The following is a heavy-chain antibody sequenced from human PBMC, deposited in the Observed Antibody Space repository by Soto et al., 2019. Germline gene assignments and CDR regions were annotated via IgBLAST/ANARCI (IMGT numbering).Heavy chain of an antibody. J-gene: IGHJ4*02. V-gene: IGHV1-69*06. CDR2: IIPIFGTA. Sequence: SVKVSCKASGGTFSSYAISWVRQAPGQGLEWMGGIIPIFGTANYAQKFQGRVTITADKSTSTAYMELSSLRSEDTAVYYCARSPRITSSGYYLSYFDYWGQGTLVTVSS. D-gene: IGHD3-22*01. CDR1: GGTFSSYA. CDR3: ARSPRITSSGYYLSYFDY.